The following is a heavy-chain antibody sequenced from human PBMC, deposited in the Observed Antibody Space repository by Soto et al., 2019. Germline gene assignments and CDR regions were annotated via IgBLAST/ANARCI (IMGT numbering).Heavy chain of an antibody. D-gene: IGHD2-2*01. Sequence: SVKVSCKASGGTFSSYAISWVRQTPGQGLEWMGGIIPIFGTANYAQKFQGRVTITADKSTSTAYMELSSLRSEDTAVYYCARDRGPFSGCSSTSCYALRRANPLPEYYFDYWGQGTLVTVSS. CDR2: IIPIFGTA. J-gene: IGHJ4*02. V-gene: IGHV1-69*06. CDR3: ARDRGPFSGCSSTSCYALRRANPLPEYYFDY. CDR1: GGTFSSYA.